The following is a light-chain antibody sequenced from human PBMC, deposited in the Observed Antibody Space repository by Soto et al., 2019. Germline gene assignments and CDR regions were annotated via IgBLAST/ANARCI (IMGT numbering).Light chain of an antibody. CDR1: SSYIGGYKY. Sequence: QSALTQPASVSGSPGQSITISCKGTSSYIGGYKYVSWYQQHPGKAPKLMIYEVSNRPSGISNRFSGSKSGNTASLTISGLQAEDEADYYCFSYISTNIHVVFGGGTKVTVL. V-gene: IGLV2-14*01. CDR2: EVS. J-gene: IGLJ3*02. CDR3: FSYISTNIHVV.